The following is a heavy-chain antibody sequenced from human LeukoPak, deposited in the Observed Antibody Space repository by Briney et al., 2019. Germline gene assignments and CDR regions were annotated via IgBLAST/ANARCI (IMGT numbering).Heavy chain of an antibody. CDR1: GFTFSSYS. D-gene: IGHD2-2*01. Sequence: PGGSLRLSCAASGFTFSSYSMHWVRQAPGKGLEWVSAISGSGGSTYYADSVKGRFTISRDNSKNTLYLQMNSLRAEDTAVYYCAKDAVLIVVVPAANEDYFDYWGQGTLVTVSS. J-gene: IGHJ4*02. CDR2: ISGSGGST. V-gene: IGHV3-23*01. CDR3: AKDAVLIVVVPAANEDYFDY.